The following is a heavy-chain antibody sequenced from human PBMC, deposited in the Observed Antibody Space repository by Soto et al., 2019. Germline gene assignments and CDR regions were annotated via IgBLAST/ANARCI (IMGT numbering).Heavy chain of an antibody. CDR3: ARDRSNSPDYFDY. J-gene: IGHJ4*02. CDR2: IYYSGRT. V-gene: IGHV4-30-4*01. D-gene: IGHD6-6*01. Sequence: SETLSLTCTVSGGSISSDDYYWSWIRQPPGKGLEWTGYIYYSGRTDYNPSLKSRVIISIDTSKNQFSLNLNSVSAADTAVYYCARDRSNSPDYFDYWGPGTLVTVSS. CDR1: GGSISSDDYY.